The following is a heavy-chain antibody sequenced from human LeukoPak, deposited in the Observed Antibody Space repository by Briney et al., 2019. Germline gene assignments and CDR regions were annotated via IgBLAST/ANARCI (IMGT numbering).Heavy chain of an antibody. J-gene: IGHJ4*02. CDR3: ATMDWYYFDY. Sequence: SVKVSCKASGGTFSGYAISWVRQAPGQGLEWMGRIIPIFGTANYAQKFQGRVTITTGESTSTAYMELSSLRSEDTAVYYCATMDWYYFDYWGQGTLVTVSS. CDR1: GGTFSGYA. CDR2: IIPIFGTA. D-gene: IGHD3/OR15-3a*01. V-gene: IGHV1-69*05.